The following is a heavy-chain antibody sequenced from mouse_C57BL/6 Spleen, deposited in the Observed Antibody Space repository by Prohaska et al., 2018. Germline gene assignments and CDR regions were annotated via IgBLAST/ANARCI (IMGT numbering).Heavy chain of an antibody. CDR2: IDPETGGT. Sequence: GAELVRPGASVTPSCKASGYTFTDYEMHWVKQTPVHGLEWIGAIDPETGGTAYNQKFKGKAILTADKSSSTAYMELRSLTSEDSAVYYCTAPTVVAGDFDYWGQGTTLTVSS. CDR1: GYTFTDYE. D-gene: IGHD1-1*01. CDR3: TAPTVVAGDFDY. V-gene: IGHV1-15*01. J-gene: IGHJ2*01.